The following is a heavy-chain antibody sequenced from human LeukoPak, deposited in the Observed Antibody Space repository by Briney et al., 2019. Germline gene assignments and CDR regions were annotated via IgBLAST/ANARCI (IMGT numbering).Heavy chain of an antibody. J-gene: IGHJ1*01. CDR2: ISRSAGDT. CDR3: AKGAGQWLVPSEYFQY. CDR1: GFTFSTYG. Sequence: GGSLRLSCAASGFTFSTYGLSWVRQAPGRGLEWVSAISRSAGDTYYADSVKGRFTISRDNSKNTLYLQMNSLRAEDTAVYYCAKGAGQWLVPSEYFQYWGQGTLVTVSS. V-gene: IGHV3-23*01. D-gene: IGHD6-19*01.